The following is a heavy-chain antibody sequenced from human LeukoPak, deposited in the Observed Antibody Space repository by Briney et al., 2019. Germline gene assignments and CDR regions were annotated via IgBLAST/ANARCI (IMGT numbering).Heavy chain of an antibody. CDR3: ARVGRGIAARPRPDYYYYMDV. J-gene: IGHJ6*03. CDR2: INHSGST. D-gene: IGHD6-6*01. Sequence: PSETLSLTCAVYGGSFSGYYWSWMRQPPGKGLEWIGEINHSGSTNYNPSLRSRVTISVDTSKNQFSLKLSSVTAADTAVYYCARVGRGIAARPRPDYYYYMDVWGKGTTVTVSS. CDR1: GGSFSGYY. V-gene: IGHV4-34*01.